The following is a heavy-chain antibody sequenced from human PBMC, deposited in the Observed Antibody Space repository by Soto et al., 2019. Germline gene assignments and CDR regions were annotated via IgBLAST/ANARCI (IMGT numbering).Heavy chain of an antibody. J-gene: IGHJ6*02. CDR2: ISYDGSNK. CDR3: AKDIAVAGTFYYYYYGMDV. CDR1: GFTFSSYG. Sequence: XESLRLSCAASGFTFSSYGMHGVRQAPGKGLEWVAVISYDGSNKYYADSVKGRFTISRDNSKNTLYLQMNSLRAEDTAVYYCAKDIAVAGTFYYYYYGMDVWGQGTTVTVSS. V-gene: IGHV3-30*18. D-gene: IGHD6-19*01.